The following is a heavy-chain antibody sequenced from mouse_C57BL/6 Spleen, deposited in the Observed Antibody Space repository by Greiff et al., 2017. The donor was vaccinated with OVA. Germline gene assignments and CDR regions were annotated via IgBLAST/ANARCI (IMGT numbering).Heavy chain of an antibody. D-gene: IGHD2-14*01. Sequence: EVKLVESGGDLVKPGGSLKLSCAASGFTFSSYGMSWVRQTPDKRLEWVATISSGGSYTYYPDSVKGRFTISRDNAKNTLYLQMSSLKSEDTAMYYCARSDRDYAMDYWGQGTSVTVSS. CDR3: ARSDRDYAMDY. V-gene: IGHV5-6*01. CDR1: GFTFSSYG. CDR2: ISSGGSYT. J-gene: IGHJ4*01.